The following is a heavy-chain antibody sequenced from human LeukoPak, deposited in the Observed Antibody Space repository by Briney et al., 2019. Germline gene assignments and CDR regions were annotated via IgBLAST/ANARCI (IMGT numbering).Heavy chain of an antibody. CDR2: VHYSGTA. V-gene: IGHV4-59*01. Sequence: SETLSLTCTVSDVSINNDDWRWVRQPPGKGLEFIGHVHYSGTANYKPSLRSRVTTSIATSKQQFFLKLKSVTAADTAVYYCARGYGDFRVEGRYFHSWGQGTLVTVPS. J-gene: IGHJ4*02. CDR3: ARGYGDFRVEGRYFHS. D-gene: IGHD4-17*01. CDR1: DVSINNDD.